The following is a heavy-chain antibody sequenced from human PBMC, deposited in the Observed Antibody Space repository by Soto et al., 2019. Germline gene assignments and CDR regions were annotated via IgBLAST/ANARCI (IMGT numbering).Heavy chain of an antibody. D-gene: IGHD2-21*02. V-gene: IGHV2-5*02. CDR3: VQSRCGGDCLQSYSSHSYYGLDV. CDR2: IYWDDDK. Sequence: QITLKESGPPLVKPTQTLTLTCTFSGFSLSTIGVGVGWIRQPPGKALEWLALIYWDDDKRYSPSLKSRLTVTKQTPKNQVVLTMTNMDPVDTATYYCVQSRCGGDCLQSYSSHSYYGLDVWGQGTTVTVSS. CDR1: GFSLSTIGVG. J-gene: IGHJ6*02.